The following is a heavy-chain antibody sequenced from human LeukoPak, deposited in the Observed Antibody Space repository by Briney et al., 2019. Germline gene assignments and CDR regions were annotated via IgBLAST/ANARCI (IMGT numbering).Heavy chain of an antibody. J-gene: IGHJ5*02. D-gene: IGHD3-9*01. V-gene: IGHV5-51*01. CDR3: ARLVLDDILTGYYKGGDWFDP. CDR2: IYPGDSDT. CDR1: GYSFTSYW. Sequence: GESLKISCKGSGYSFTSYWIGWVRQMPGRGLEWMGIIYPGDSDTRYSPSFQGQVTISADKSISTAYLQWSSLKASDTAMYYCARLVLDDILTGYYKGGDWFDPWGQGTLVTVSS.